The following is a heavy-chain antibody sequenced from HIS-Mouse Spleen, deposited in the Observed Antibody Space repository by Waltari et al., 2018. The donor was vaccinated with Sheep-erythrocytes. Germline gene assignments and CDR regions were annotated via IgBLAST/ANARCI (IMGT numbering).Heavy chain of an antibody. CDR1: AGPISSGGYY. CDR2: INYSEST. CDR3: ARDRLGIFGY. D-gene: IGHD7-27*01. J-gene: IGHJ4*02. V-gene: IGHV4-31*03. Sequence: QVQLQESGPGLVKPSQTLSLTCTVSAGPISSGGYYWSWFRQHPGKGFEWIGYINYSESTYYNPSLKSRVTISVDTSKNQFSLKLSSVTAADTAVYYCARDRLGIFGYWGQGTLVTVSS.